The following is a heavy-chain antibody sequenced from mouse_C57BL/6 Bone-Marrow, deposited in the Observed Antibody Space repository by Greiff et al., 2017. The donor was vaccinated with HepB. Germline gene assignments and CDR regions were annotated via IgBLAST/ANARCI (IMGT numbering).Heavy chain of an antibody. CDR3: TTDGYAKDY. Sequence: EVQVVESGAELVRPGASVKLSCTASGFNIKDDYMHWVKQRPEQGLEWIGWIDPENGDTEYASKFQGKATITADTSSNTAYLQLSSLTSEDTAVYYCTTDGYAKDYWGQGTSVTVSS. D-gene: IGHD2-3*01. CDR1: GFNIKDDY. CDR2: IDPENGDT. J-gene: IGHJ4*01. V-gene: IGHV14-4*01.